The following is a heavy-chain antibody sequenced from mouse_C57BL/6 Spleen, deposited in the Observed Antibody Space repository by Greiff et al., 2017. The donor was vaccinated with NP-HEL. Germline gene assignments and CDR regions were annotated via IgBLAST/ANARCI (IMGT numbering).Heavy chain of an antibody. V-gene: IGHV1-53*01. CDR2: INPSNGGT. CDR3: ARGGSMIKDAMDY. J-gene: IGHJ4*01. CDR1: GYTFTSYW. Sequence: VQLQQPGTELVKPGASVKLSCKASGYTFTSYWMHWVKQRPGQGLEWIGNINPSNGGTNYNEKFKSKATLTVDKSSSTAYMQLSSLTSEDSAVYYCARGGSMIKDAMDYWGQGTSVTVSS. D-gene: IGHD2-4*01.